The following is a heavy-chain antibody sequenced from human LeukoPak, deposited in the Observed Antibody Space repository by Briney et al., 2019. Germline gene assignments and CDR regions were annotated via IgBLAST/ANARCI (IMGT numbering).Heavy chain of an antibody. CDR2: INPNSGGT. V-gene: IGHV1-2*02. D-gene: IGHD3-10*01. J-gene: IGHJ6*03. CDR1: GYTFTGYY. Sequence: ASVKVSCKASGYTFTGYYMHWVRQAPGQGLEWMGWINPNSGGTNYAQKLQGRVTMTTDTSTSTAYMELRSLRSDDTAVYYCARVGPTDYYGSGSIYYYYYMDVWGKGTTVTISS. CDR3: ARVGPTDYYGSGSIYYYYYMDV.